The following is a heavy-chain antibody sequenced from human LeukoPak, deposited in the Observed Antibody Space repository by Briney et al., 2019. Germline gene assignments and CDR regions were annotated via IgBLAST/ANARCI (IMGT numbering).Heavy chain of an antibody. CDR1: GFTFSSYA. CDR3: AKDQHSTSMNYMDV. J-gene: IGHJ6*03. CDR2: ISGSGAAT. D-gene: IGHD6-6*01. Sequence: PGGSLRLSCAASGFTFSSYAMSWVRQAPGKGLEWVSDISGSGAATYYGDSVKGRVTISRDNSKNTLYLQMTSLRVEDTAVYYCAKDQHSTSMNYMDVWGNGTTVTVSS. V-gene: IGHV3-23*01.